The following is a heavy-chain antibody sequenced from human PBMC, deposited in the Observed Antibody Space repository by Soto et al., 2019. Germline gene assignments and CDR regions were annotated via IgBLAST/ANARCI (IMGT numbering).Heavy chain of an antibody. J-gene: IGHJ5*02. V-gene: IGHV1-46*01. CDR1: GYTFTSYY. Sequence: GASVKVSCKPSGYTFTSYYMHWVRTAPEQGLEWMGIINPSGGSTSYAQKFQGRVTMTRDTSTSTVYMELSSLRSEDTAVYYCARTYYDFWSGYHYNWFDPWGQGTLVTVSS. CDR2: INPSGGST. D-gene: IGHD3-3*01. CDR3: ARTYYDFWSGYHYNWFDP.